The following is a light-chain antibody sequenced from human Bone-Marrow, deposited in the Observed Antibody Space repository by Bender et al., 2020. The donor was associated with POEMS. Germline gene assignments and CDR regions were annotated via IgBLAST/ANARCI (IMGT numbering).Light chain of an antibody. CDR1: SNDVGGYKY. Sequence: QSALTQPASVSGSPGQSVTISCAGTSNDVGGYKYVSWYQQHPGKAPKLLIYEVRKRPSGVSNRFSGSKSDNTASLTISGLQAEDEADFYCCSYADNSVWVFGGGTKLTVL. CDR2: EVR. CDR3: CSYADNSVWV. J-gene: IGLJ3*02. V-gene: IGLV2-23*02.